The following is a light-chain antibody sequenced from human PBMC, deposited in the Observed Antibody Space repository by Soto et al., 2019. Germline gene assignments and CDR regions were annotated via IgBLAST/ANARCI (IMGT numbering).Light chain of an antibody. Sequence: DIQMTQSPSSLSASVGDRVTITCQASQDITLYLNWYQQKAGKAPNLLIHAVSTLETGVPSRFSGRGSGTIFTLTIINLQPEDVATYYCQQYYSRPNTFGQGTKVEIK. CDR2: AVS. V-gene: IGKV1-33*01. CDR1: QDITLY. CDR3: QQYYSRPNT. J-gene: IGKJ2*01.